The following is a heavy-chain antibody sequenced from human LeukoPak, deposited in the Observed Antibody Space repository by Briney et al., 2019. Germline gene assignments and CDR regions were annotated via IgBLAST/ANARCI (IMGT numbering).Heavy chain of an antibody. CDR1: GGSISSYY. J-gene: IGHJ6*03. V-gene: IGHV4-59*01. D-gene: IGHD2-15*01. CDR3: ARDGPVVVVAASTYYYYYYMDV. CDR2: IYYSGST. Sequence: SETLSLACTVSGGSISSYYWSWIRQPPGKGLEWIGYIYYSGSTNYNPSLKSRVTISVDTSKNQFSLKLSSVTAADTAVYYCARDGPVVVVAASTYYYYYYMDVWGKGTTATVSS.